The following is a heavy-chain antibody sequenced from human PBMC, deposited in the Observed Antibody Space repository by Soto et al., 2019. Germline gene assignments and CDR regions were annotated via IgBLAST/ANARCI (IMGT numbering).Heavy chain of an antibody. CDR2: IYHSGST. CDR1: GGSISSGGYS. V-gene: IGHV4-30-2*01. CDR3: AAGGGLPRYY. Sequence: QLQLQESGSGLVKPSQTLSLTCAVSGGSISSGGYSWSWIRQPPGKGLEWIGYIYHSGSTYYNPSLKSRVTIPVDRSKNQFSMKLSSVTAADTAVYCCAAGGGLPRYYWGQGTLVTVSS. D-gene: IGHD5-12*01. J-gene: IGHJ4*02.